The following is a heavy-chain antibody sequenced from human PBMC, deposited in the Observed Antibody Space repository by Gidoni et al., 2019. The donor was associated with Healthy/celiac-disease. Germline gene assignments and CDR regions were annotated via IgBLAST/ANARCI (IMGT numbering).Heavy chain of an antibody. CDR3: ARDSLEDEPPRGFDP. CDR1: GGTFSSYT. Sequence: QVQLVQSGAEVKKPGSSVKVSCKASGGTFSSYTISWVRQAPGQGLEWLGRIIPILGIANYAQKFQCRVTITADKSTSTAYMELSSLRSEDTAVYYCARDSLEDEPPRGFDPWGQVTLVTVSS. CDR2: IIPILGIA. V-gene: IGHV1-69*08. D-gene: IGHD1-1*01. J-gene: IGHJ5*02.